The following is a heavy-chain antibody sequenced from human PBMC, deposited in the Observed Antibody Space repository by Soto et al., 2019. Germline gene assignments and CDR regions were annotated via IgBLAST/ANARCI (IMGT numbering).Heavy chain of an antibody. V-gene: IGHV3-23*01. J-gene: IGHJ5*02. CDR3: ARGSYGDYDH. D-gene: IGHD2-21*02. Sequence: TGGSLRLSCAASGFTFSDYGMSWVRQAPGKGLEWVSAISGYGSNTYYADSAKGRFTISRDNSKNTLFLQMNSLRVEDTALYFCARGSYGDYDHWGQGTLVTVSS. CDR1: GFTFSDYG. CDR2: ISGYGSNT.